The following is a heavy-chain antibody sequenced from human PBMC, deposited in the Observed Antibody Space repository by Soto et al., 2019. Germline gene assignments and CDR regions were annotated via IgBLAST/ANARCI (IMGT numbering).Heavy chain of an antibody. J-gene: IGHJ4*02. CDR1: GFTFSNYA. V-gene: IGHV3-23*01. CDR3: AKRPASIITFDY. D-gene: IGHD2-2*01. Sequence: GGSLRLSFAASGFTFSNYAMSWVRQAPGKGLEWVSTISGNGGSTYYADSVKGRFTISRDNSKNMLFLQINSLRDDDSAVYYCAKRPASIITFDYWGQGP. CDR2: ISGNGGST.